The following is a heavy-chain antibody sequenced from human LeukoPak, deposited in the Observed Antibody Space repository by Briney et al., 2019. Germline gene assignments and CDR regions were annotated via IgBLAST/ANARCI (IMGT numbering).Heavy chain of an antibody. CDR2: IYWDDDK. CDR1: GGSISSYYW. J-gene: IGHJ4*02. CDR3: AHRTDLYSSSWYWGY. V-gene: IGHV2-5*08. Sequence: TLSLTCTFSGGSISSYYWSWIRQPPGKALEWLALIYWDDDKRYSPSLKSRLTITKDTSKNQVVLTMTNMDPVDTATYYCAHRTDLYSSSWYWGYWGQGTLVTVSS. D-gene: IGHD6-13*01.